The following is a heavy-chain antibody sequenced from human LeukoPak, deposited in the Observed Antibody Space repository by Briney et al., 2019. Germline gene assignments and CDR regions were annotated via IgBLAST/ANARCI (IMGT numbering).Heavy chain of an antibody. CDR3: AKDNDPAAAAPGDYYYYYGMDV. D-gene: IGHD6-13*01. CDR1: GFTFSSYG. Sequence: GGSLRLSCAASGFTFSSYGMHRVRQAPGKGLEWVAVISYDGSNKYYADSVKGRFTISRDNSKNTLYLQMNSLRAEDTAVYYCAKDNDPAAAAPGDYYYYYGMDVWGQGTTVTVSS. CDR2: ISYDGSNK. J-gene: IGHJ6*02. V-gene: IGHV3-30*18.